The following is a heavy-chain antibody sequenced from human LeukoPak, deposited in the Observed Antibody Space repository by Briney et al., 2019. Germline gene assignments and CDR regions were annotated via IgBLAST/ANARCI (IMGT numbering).Heavy chain of an antibody. CDR2: KYYRSKWYN. V-gene: IGHV6-1*01. J-gene: IGHJ4*02. CDR1: GDSVSSNSAA. D-gene: IGHD6-13*01. Sequence: SQTLSLTGAISGDSVSSNSAAWNWIRQSPSRGLEWLGRKYYRSKWYNDYAVSVKSRITINPDTSKNQFCLQLNSVTPEGTAVYYWARDGFGKAAGWEGFDYWGEGTLVTVSS. CDR3: ARDGFGKAAGWEGFDY.